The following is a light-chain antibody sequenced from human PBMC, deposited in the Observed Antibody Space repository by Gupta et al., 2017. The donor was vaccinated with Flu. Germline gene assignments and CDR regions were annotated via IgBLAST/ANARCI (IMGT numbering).Light chain of an antibody. J-gene: IGLJ3*02. CDR3: QTWGTGIL. CDR1: SGHSSYS. Sequence: QLVLTQSPSASPSLGASVKLTCTLSSGHSSYSIAWHQHQPQKGPRFLLKLSSDGSHFRGDGIPDRFSGSSSGAERHLISSSLQSDEEADYYCQTWGTGILFGGGTKLTVL. V-gene: IGLV4-69*01. CDR2: LSSDGSH.